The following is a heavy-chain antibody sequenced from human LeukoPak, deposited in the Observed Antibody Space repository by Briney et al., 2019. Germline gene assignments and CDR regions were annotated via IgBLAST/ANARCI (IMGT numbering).Heavy chain of an antibody. CDR2: IIPIFGTA. J-gene: IGHJ4*02. D-gene: IGHD2-15*01. Sequence: ASVKVSCKASGGTFSSYAISWVRQAPGQGLEWMGGIIPIFGTANYAQKFQGRVTITADESTSTAYMGLSSLRSEDTAVYYCARLVVVVAATDYWGQGTLVTVSS. CDR3: ARLVVVVAATDY. V-gene: IGHV1-69*13. CDR1: GGTFSSYA.